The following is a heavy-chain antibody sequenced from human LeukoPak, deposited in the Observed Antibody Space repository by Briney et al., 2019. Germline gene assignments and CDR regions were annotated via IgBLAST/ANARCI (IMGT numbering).Heavy chain of an antibody. CDR1: GFTFSSYD. V-gene: IGHV3-13*01. CDR3: ARAGGNKKDYYYGMDV. D-gene: IGHD4-23*01. CDR2: IGTAGDT. Sequence: TGGSLRLSCAASGFTFSSYDMHWVRKATGKGLEWVSAIGTAGDTYYPGSVKGRFTISRENAKSSLYLQMNSLRAGDTAVYYCARAGGNKKDYYYGMDVWGQGTTVTVSS. J-gene: IGHJ6*02.